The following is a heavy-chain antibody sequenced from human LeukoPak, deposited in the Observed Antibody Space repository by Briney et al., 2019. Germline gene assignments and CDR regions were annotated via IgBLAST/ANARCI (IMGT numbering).Heavy chain of an antibody. V-gene: IGHV4-34*01. CDR2: INHSGST. Sequence: SETLSLTCAVYGGSFSGYYWSWIRQPPGKGLEWIGEINHSGSTNYNPSLKSRVTISVDTSKNQFSLKLSSVTAADTAVYYCARILGNYYGSGSYYNGRYYYYMDVWGKGTTVTISS. D-gene: IGHD3-10*01. CDR1: GGSFSGYY. CDR3: ARILGNYYGSGSYYNGRYYYYMDV. J-gene: IGHJ6*03.